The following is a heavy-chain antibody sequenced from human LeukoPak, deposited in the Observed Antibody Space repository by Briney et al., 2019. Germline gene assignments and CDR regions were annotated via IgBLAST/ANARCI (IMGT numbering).Heavy chain of an antibody. Sequence: PGGSLRLSCAASGFTFSSFAMPWARQAPGKRLEQVSLLSASGSHTYYSDSVKGRFTISRDNSQQSLSLHRRSLRAEDTAIYYCAGNLWFVDVFVEYWGEGSPVTVSA. CDR3: AGNLWFVDVFVEY. CDR2: LSASGSHT. V-gene: IGHV3-23*01. J-gene: IGHJ4*02. D-gene: IGHD3-10*01. CDR1: GFTFSSFA.